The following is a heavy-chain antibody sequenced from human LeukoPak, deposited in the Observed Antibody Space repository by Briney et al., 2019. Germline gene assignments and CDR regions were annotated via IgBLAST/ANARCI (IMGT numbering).Heavy chain of an antibody. CDR1: GGSLSSYY. Sequence: SETLSLTCAVSGGSLSSYYWSWVRQPPGKGLEWVGYIYYSGNTKYNPSLESRVTISLDTPKNQFSLKLSSGTAADTAMYYCARQRGGSYYGDTYYFDYWGQGTLVTVSS. CDR3: ARQRGGSYYGDTYYFDY. CDR2: IYYSGNT. V-gene: IGHV4-59*08. J-gene: IGHJ4*02. D-gene: IGHD1-26*01.